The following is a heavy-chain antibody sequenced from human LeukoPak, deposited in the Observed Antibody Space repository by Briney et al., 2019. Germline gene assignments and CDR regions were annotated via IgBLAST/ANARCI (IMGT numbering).Heavy chain of an antibody. J-gene: IGHJ4*02. V-gene: IGHV4-61*02. Sequence: SETLSPTCTVSGGSISSGSYYWSWIRQPAGKGLEWIGRIYTSGSTNYNPSLKSRVTISVDTSKNQFSLKLSSVTAADTAVYYCARRGGGPLDFWSGYFDYWGQGTLVTVSS. CDR2: IYTSGST. D-gene: IGHD3-3*01. CDR1: GGSISSGSYY. CDR3: ARRGGGPLDFWSGYFDY.